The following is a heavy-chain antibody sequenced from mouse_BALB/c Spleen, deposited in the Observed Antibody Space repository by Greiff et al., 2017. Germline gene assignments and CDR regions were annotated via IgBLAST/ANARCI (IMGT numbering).Heavy chain of an antibody. D-gene: IGHD1-2*01. CDR3: VRDGEIHYYGYGAMDY. Sequence: VQLQQSGPGLVAPSQSLSITCTVSGFSLTSYDISWIRQPPGKGLEWLGVIWTGGGTNYNSAFMSRLSISKDNSKSQVFLKMNSLQTDDTAIYYCVRDGEIHYYGYGAMDYWGQGTSVTVSS. V-gene: IGHV2-9-2*01. CDR1: GFSLTSYD. CDR2: IWTGGGT. J-gene: IGHJ4*01.